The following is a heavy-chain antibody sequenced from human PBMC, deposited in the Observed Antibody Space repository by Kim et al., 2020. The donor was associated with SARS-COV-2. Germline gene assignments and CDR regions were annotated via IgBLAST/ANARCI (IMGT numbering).Heavy chain of an antibody. CDR3: ARDRCGGDCADDYFDF. Sequence: ASVKVSCKASGYTFATYALHCVRQAPGQSLEWMGWINPGNGNTRYSLKFQDRVTFTGDTSASTAYMELDSLRSEDTAVYYCARDRCGGDCADDYFDFWGQGTPVTVTS. CDR1: GYTFATYA. CDR2: INPGNGNT. J-gene: IGHJ4*02. V-gene: IGHV1-3*01. D-gene: IGHD2-21*02.